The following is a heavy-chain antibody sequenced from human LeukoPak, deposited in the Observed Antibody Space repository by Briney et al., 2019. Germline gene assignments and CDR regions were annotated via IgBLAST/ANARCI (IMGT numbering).Heavy chain of an antibody. CDR2: ISGSGGST. D-gene: IGHD6-13*01. J-gene: IGHJ5*02. V-gene: IGHV3-23*01. Sequence: GGSLRLSCAASGFTFSSYAMSWVRQAPGKGLEWVSAISGSGGSTYYADSVKGRFTISRDNSKNTLYLRMNSLRAEDTAVYYCAKDRDRIAADYLPDWFDPWGQGTLVTVSS. CDR1: GFTFSSYA. CDR3: AKDRDRIAADYLPDWFDP.